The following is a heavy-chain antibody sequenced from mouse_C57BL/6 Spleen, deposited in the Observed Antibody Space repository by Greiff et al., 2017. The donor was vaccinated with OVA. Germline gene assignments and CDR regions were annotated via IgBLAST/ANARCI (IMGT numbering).Heavy chain of an antibody. V-gene: IGHV1-15*01. CDR1: GYTFTDYE. Sequence: VKLQQSGAELVRPGASVTLSCKASGYTFTDYEMHWVKQTPVHGLEWIGAIDPETGGTAYNQKFKGKAILTADKSSSTAYMELRSLTSEDSAVYYCTNGDPHWYFDVWGTGTTVTVSS. CDR3: TNGDPHWYFDV. J-gene: IGHJ1*03. CDR2: IDPETGGT.